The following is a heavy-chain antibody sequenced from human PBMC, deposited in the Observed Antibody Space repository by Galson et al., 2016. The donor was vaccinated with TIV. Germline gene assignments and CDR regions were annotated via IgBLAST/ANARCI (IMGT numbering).Heavy chain of an antibody. Sequence: QSGAEVKKPGESLKIPCKASGYSFTTYWIAWVRQMPGKGLEWMGTIFPDDSETAYSPSFEGQVTISVDKSLNVAYVQWNSLRTSDTAMYSGARQTTRSFDSWGQGTRVTVSS. CDR3: ARQTTRSFDS. V-gene: IGHV5-51*01. D-gene: IGHD4-17*01. J-gene: IGHJ4*02. CDR1: GYSFTTYW. CDR2: IFPDDSET.